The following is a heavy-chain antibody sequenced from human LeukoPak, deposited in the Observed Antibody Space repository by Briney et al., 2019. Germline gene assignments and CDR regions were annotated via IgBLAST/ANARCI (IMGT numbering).Heavy chain of an antibody. CDR2: LTLSGGST. Sequence: GPSVKVSCKASGYTFTSYYMHWGRQAQGQGLEWVGILTLSGGSTSYDQTFQVRVSMTRAMSTSTVYMELSSLRSEDTAVYYCARGASLGAAAGAYNWFDPWGQGTLVTVSS. D-gene: IGHD6-13*01. CDR1: GYTFTSYY. V-gene: IGHV1-46*01. J-gene: IGHJ5*02. CDR3: ARGASLGAAAGAYNWFDP.